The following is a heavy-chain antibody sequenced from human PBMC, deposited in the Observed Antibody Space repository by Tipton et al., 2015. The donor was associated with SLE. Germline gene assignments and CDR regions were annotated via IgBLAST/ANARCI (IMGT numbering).Heavy chain of an antibody. D-gene: IGHD6-6*01. V-gene: IGHV4-59*01. CDR3: AIAAARRDAFDI. Sequence: TLSLTCTVSGGSISSYYLSWIRQPPGKGLEWIGYIYYSGSTNYNPSLKSRVTIPVDTSKNQFSLKLSSVTAADTAVYYCAIAAARRDAFDIWGQVTMV. CDR1: GGSISSYY. CDR2: IYYSGST. J-gene: IGHJ3*02.